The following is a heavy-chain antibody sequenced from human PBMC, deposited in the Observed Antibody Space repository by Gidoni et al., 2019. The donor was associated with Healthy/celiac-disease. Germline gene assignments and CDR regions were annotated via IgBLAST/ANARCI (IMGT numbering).Heavy chain of an antibody. CDR3: AREPQGGWIQQNDY. J-gene: IGHJ4*02. Sequence: EVQLVESGGGLVQPGGSLRLSCAASGFTFSSYEMNWVRQAPGKGLEWVSYISSSCSTIYYADSVKGRFTISRDNAKNSLYLQMNSLRAEDTAVYYCAREPQGGWIQQNDYWGQGTLVTVSS. CDR2: ISSSCSTI. CDR1: GFTFSSYE. V-gene: IGHV3-48*03. D-gene: IGHD5-18*01.